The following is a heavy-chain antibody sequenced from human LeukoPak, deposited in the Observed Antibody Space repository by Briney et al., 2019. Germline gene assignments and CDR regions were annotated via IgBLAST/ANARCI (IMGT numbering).Heavy chain of an antibody. D-gene: IGHD6-6*01. CDR2: IDWDDDK. Sequence: ESGPALVKPTQTLTLTCTFSGFSLSTSGMCVSWIRQPPGKALEWLARIDWDDDKYYSTSLKTRLTISKDTSKNQVVLTMTNMDPVDTATYYCARMDRCWQLVPLSYFDYWGQGTLVTVSS. V-gene: IGHV2-70*11. CDR1: GFSLSTSGMC. CDR3: ARMDRCWQLVPLSYFDY. J-gene: IGHJ4*02.